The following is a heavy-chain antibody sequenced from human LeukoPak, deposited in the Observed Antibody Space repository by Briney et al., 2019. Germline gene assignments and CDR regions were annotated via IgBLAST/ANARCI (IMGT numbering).Heavy chain of an antibody. CDR1: GGSISSSSYY. CDR3: ARVEGGSCYLRYFDY. D-gene: IGHD2-15*01. CDR2: IYYSGST. V-gene: IGHV4-39*07. Sequence: WETLSLTCTVSGGSISSSSYYWGWLRQPPGRGLDWIGCIYYSGSTYYNPSLKSRVTISVDTSKNHFSLKLSSMTAADTAVYYCARVEGGSCYLRYFDYWGQGTLVTVSS. J-gene: IGHJ4*02.